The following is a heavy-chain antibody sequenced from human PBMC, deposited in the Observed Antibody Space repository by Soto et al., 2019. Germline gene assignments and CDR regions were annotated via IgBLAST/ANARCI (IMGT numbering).Heavy chain of an antibody. V-gene: IGHV3-33*01. CDR1: GFTFNTYG. CDR3: ARGFGSAVYASHFNY. D-gene: IGHD3-16*01. J-gene: IGHJ4*02. CDR2: TRYDGRAE. Sequence: ESGGGVVQPGTSLRLSCTASGFTFNTYGMHWVRQAPGKGLEWVALTRYDGRAEDYAESVRGRLSISRDNYKNTLYLQIYSLSTEDTAVYYCARGFGSAVYASHFNYWGQGTPVTVSS.